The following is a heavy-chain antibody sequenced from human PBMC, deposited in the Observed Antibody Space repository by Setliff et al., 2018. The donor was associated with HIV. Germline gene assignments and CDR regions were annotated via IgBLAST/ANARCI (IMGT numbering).Heavy chain of an antibody. J-gene: IGHJ5*02. CDR1: GYSFINYG. Sequence: GPPVKVSCKASGYSFINYGISWVRQAPGQGLEWMGWVSAYNGNTDYAPRLLGRVTMTTDTSTSTAYMELRSLSSDDTAVYYCARARLQGIVTAVGPRDNCLDPWGQGTRVTVS. V-gene: IGHV1-18*01. CDR2: VSAYNGNT. D-gene: IGHD1-26*01. CDR3: ARARLQGIVTAVGPRDNCLDP.